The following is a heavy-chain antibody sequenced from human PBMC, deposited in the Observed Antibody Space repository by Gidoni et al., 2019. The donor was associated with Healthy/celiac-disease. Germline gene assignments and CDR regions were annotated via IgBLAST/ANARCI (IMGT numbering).Heavy chain of an antibody. J-gene: IGHJ4*02. CDR1: VGPISTGGYY. D-gene: IGHD1-20*01. V-gene: IGHV4-31*03. CDR3: ARDGAITGTGRYIDY. Sequence: QVQLQESGPGLVKPSPTLSLTCTVPVGPISTGGYYWSWIRQHHGKGLEWIGYIYYSGSTYSNPSLKSRVTISVDTSKNQFSLKLSSVTAADTAVYYCARDGAITGTGRYIDYWGQGTLVTVSS. CDR2: IYYSGST.